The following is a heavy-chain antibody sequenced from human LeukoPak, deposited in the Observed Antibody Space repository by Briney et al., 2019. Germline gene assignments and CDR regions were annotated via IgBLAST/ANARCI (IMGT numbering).Heavy chain of an antibody. V-gene: IGHV3-74*01. J-gene: IGHJ4*02. D-gene: IGHD1-26*01. CDR2: INEDGSTT. CDR3: VRDLGGKSGH. Sequence: GGSLRLSCAASGFTFSSNWMHWVRQAPGKGLVWVSRINEDGSTTNYADSVKGRSTIFRDNAKNTLYLQMNSLRAEDTAVYYCVRDLGGKSGHWGQGTLVTVSS. CDR1: GFTFSSNW.